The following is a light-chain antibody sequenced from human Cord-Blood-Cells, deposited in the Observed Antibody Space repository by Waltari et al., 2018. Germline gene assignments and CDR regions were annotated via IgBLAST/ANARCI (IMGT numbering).Light chain of an antibody. CDR1: QSVSSY. CDR3: QQRSNWPPT. CDR2: DAS. V-gene: IGKV3-11*01. J-gene: IGKJ1*01. Sequence: DIVLTQSPATLSLSRGTRATLSCRASQSVSSYLACSQQKPGQAPRLLIYDASNRATGIPARFSGSGSGTDFTLTISSLEPEDFAVYYCQQRSNWPPTFGQGTKVEIK.